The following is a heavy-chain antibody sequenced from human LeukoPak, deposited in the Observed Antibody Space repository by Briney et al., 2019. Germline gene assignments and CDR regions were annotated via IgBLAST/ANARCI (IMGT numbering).Heavy chain of an antibody. Sequence: PSETVSLTCTVSGGSISSYYWSWIRHPPGKGLEGIGYIYYSGSTNYNPSLKSRVTISVDTSKNQFSLKLSSVTAADTAVYYCARDHGVGATRIFVPTWWFDPWGQGTLVTVSS. V-gene: IGHV4-59*01. CDR2: IYYSGST. D-gene: IGHD1-26*01. CDR1: GGSISSYY. CDR3: ARDHGVGATRIFVPTWWFDP. J-gene: IGHJ5*02.